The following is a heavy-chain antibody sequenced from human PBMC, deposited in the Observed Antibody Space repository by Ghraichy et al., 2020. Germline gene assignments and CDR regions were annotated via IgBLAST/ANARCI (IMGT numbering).Heavy chain of an antibody. CDR3: ARDPPYSSSTHFDY. V-gene: IGHV3-21*01. D-gene: IGHD6-6*01. CDR1: GFTFSSYS. Sequence: GGSLRLSCAASGFTFSSYSMNWVRQAPGKGMEWVSSISSSSSYIYYADSVKGRFTISRDNAKNSLYLQMNSLRAEDTAVYYCARDPPYSSSTHFDYWGQGTLVTVSS. J-gene: IGHJ4*02. CDR2: ISSSSSYI.